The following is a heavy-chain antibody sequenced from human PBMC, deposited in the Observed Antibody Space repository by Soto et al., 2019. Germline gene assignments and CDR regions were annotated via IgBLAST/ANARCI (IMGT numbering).Heavy chain of an antibody. V-gene: IGHV4-59*08. CDR2: IYDSGST. Sequence: SETLSLTCTVSGGSISSSYWSWIRQPPGKGLEWIGYIYDSGSTYYNSSLKSRVTMSVDTSKNQFSLKLSSVTAADTAVYYCARALYSGSYFDYWGQGTLVTVSS. CDR1: GGSISSSY. CDR3: ARALYSGSYFDY. D-gene: IGHD1-26*01. J-gene: IGHJ4*02.